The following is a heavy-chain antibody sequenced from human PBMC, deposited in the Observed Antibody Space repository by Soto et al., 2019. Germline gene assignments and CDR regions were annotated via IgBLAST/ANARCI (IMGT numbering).Heavy chain of an antibody. CDR1: GYTFTSCG. D-gene: IGHD6-19*01. Sequence: QVQLVQCGAEVKKPGASVKVSCKASGYTFTSCGIIWVRQARGQGLEWMGWISAYNGNTNYAQKLQGRVTMTTDTSTSTAYMELRSLRSDDTAVYYFARDGWGYSSGWYVAFDIWGQGTMVTVSS. J-gene: IGHJ3*02. V-gene: IGHV1-18*01. CDR2: ISAYNGNT. CDR3: ARDGWGYSSGWYVAFDI.